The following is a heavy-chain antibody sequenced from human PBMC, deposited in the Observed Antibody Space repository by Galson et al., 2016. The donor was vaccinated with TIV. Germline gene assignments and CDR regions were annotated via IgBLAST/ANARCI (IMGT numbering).Heavy chain of an antibody. Sequence: SVKVSCKASGYMFTAYFIHWVRQAPGQGLEWMGRINPNSGATDYAQKFQGRVTMTRDTSISTAYMELSRLTYDDTAVYYCARSYYYDSSAYYLDYWGQGTLVTVSS. CDR1: GYMFTAYF. D-gene: IGHD3-22*01. CDR2: INPNSGAT. V-gene: IGHV1-2*06. CDR3: ARSYYYDSSAYYLDY. J-gene: IGHJ4*02.